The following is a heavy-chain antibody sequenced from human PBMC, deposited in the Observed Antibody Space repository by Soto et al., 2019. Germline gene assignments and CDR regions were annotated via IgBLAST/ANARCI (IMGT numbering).Heavy chain of an antibody. D-gene: IGHD5-12*01. V-gene: IGHV4-59*01. Sequence: SETLSLTCTVSGGSISSYYWSWIRQPPGKGLEWIGYIYYSGDSNYNASLKSRVTISVDTSKNQFSLKLSSVTAADTAMYYCARDLEDGYNLGWFDPWGQGTLVTVSS. CDR2: IYYSGDS. CDR3: ARDLEDGYNLGWFDP. CDR1: GGSISSYY. J-gene: IGHJ5*02.